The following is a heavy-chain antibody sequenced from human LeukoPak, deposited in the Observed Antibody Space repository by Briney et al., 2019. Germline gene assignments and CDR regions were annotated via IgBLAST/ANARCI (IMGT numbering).Heavy chain of an antibody. CDR1: GGTFSSYA. CDR2: IIPILGIA. CDR3: ANSGSYTYNWFDP. Sequence: SVKVSCKASGGTFSSYAISWVRQAPGQGLEWMGRIIPILGIANYAQKFQGRVTITADKSTSTAYIELSSLRSEDTAVYYCANSGSYTYNWFDPWGQGTLVTVSS. J-gene: IGHJ5*02. D-gene: IGHD1-26*01. V-gene: IGHV1-69*04.